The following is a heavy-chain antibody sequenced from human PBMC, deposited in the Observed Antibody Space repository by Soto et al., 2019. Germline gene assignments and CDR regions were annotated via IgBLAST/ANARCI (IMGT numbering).Heavy chain of an antibody. CDR3: ARGESYDYIPLPMDV. V-gene: IGHV1-2*04. Sequence: ASVKVSCKASGYTFTGYYMHWVRQAPGQGLEWMGWINPNSGGTNYAQKFQGWVTMTRDTSISTAYMELSRLRSDDTAVYYCARGESYDYIPLPMDVWGKGTTVTV. J-gene: IGHJ6*03. D-gene: IGHD3-16*01. CDR2: INPNSGGT. CDR1: GYTFTGYY.